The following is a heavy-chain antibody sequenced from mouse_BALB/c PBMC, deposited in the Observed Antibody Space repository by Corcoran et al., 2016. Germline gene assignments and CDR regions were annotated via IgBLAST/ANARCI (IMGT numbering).Heavy chain of an antibody. CDR2: ISCYNGAT. CDR3: ARKDYGNYDYFDY. D-gene: IGHD2-1*01. J-gene: IGHJ2*01. CDR1: GYSFTGYF. Sequence: LVKTGASVKISCKASGYSFTGYFMHWVKQSHGKSLEWRGYISCYNGATSYNQKFKGKSTLTVASSSSTAYMQFNILTSEDSAVYFCARKDYGNYDYFDYWGQGTTLTVSS. V-gene: IGHV1S34*01.